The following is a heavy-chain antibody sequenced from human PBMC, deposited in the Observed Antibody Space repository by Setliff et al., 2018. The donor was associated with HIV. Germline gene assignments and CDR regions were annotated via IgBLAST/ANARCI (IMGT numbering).Heavy chain of an antibody. CDR3: ARVVYNSSGYYYSGAFDI. D-gene: IGHD3-22*01. Sequence: PSETLSLTCAVSGYSISSGYYWGWIRQPPGKGLEWIGSIHHGGSTYYSPSLKSRVTISLEPSKNQFSLKLSSVTAADTAVYYCARVVYNSSGYYYSGAFDIWGQGTMVTVSS. V-gene: IGHV4-38-2*01. CDR2: IHHGGST. CDR1: GYSISSGYY. J-gene: IGHJ3*02.